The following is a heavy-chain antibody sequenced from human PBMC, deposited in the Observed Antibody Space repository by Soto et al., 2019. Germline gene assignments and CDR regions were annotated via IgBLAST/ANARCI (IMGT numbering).Heavy chain of an antibody. CDR2: IYYSGRT. J-gene: IGHJ6*02. Sequence: SETLSLTCTVSGGSISTGGYYWSWIRQHPGKGLEWIGNIYYSGRTYYNPSLKSRVTISVDTSKNQFSLKLSSVTAADTAVYYCARDYGGNSASHFAMDVWGQGTTVTVSS. CDR3: ARDYGGNSASHFAMDV. V-gene: IGHV4-30-4*08. D-gene: IGHD4-17*01. CDR1: GGSISTGGYY.